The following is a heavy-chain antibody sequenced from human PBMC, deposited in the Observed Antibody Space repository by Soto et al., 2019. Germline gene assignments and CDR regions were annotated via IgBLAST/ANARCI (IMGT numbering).Heavy chain of an antibody. CDR1: GGTFSSYA. CDR2: IIPIFGTA. J-gene: IGHJ6*02. D-gene: IGHD6-6*01. V-gene: IGHV1-69*13. Sequence: SVKVSCKASGGTFSSYAISWVRQAPGQGLEWMGGIIPIFGTANYAQKFQGRVTITADESTSTAYMELSSLRSEDTAVYYCAREEYSSSSRDYYYGMDVWGQGTTVTVSS. CDR3: AREEYSSSSRDYYYGMDV.